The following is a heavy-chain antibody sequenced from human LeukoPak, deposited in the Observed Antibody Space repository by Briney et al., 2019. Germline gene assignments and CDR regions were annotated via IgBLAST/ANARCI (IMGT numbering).Heavy chain of an antibody. Sequence: ASVKVSCKASGYTFTGYYMHWVRQAPGQGLEWMVWINPNSGGTNYAQKFQGRVTMTRDTSISTAYMELSRLRSDDTAVYYCARDGGGRGYSYGFSALWGQGTLVTVSS. CDR2: INPNSGGT. J-gene: IGHJ4*02. CDR3: ARDGGGRGYSYGFSAL. V-gene: IGHV1-2*02. D-gene: IGHD5-18*01. CDR1: GYTFTGYY.